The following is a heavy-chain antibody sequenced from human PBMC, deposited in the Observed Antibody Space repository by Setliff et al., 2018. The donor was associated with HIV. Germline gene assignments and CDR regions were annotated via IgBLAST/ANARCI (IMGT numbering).Heavy chain of an antibody. V-gene: IGHV5-51*01. Sequence: ASVKVSCKGSGYSFTSNWIGWVRQMPGKGLEWMGIIHPVDSDTRYSPSFQGQVTISADKSISTAYLQWSTLKASDTAIYYCARHRHTAAGTLDAFDIWGQGTVVTVSS. CDR3: ARHRHTAAGTLDAFDI. CDR2: IHPVDSDT. CDR1: GYSFTSNW. D-gene: IGHD6-13*01. J-gene: IGHJ3*02.